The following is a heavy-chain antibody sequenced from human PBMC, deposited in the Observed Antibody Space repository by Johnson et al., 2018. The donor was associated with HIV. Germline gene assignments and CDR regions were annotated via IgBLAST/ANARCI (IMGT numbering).Heavy chain of an antibody. D-gene: IGHD1-26*01. V-gene: IGHV3-11*04. CDR1: GFTFRDYY. Sequence: VQLVESGGGLVKPGGSLRLSCAASGFTFRDYYMSWIRQAPGKGLEWVSYISTSGSTIYYADSVKGRFTISRDNSKNTLYLQMSSLRAGDTAVYYCARGRASWELYDAFEIWGQGTMVIVSS. CDR3: ARGRASWELYDAFEI. J-gene: IGHJ3*02. CDR2: ISTSGSTI.